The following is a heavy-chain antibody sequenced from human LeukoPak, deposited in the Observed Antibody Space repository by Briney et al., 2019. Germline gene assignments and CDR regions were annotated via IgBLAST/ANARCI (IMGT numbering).Heavy chain of an antibody. CDR2: ISSSSSTI. Sequence: GGSLRLSCAASGFTFSSYSMNWVRQAPGKGLEWVSYISSSSSTIYYADSVKGRFTISRDNAKNSLYLQMNSLRDEDTAVYYCAGSPRWSHVYYFDYWGQGTLVTVSS. V-gene: IGHV3-48*02. CDR3: AGSPRWSHVYYFDY. J-gene: IGHJ4*02. D-gene: IGHD2-8*01. CDR1: GFTFSSYS.